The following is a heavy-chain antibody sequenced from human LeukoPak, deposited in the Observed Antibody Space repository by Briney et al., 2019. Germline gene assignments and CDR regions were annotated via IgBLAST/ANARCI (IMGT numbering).Heavy chain of an antibody. CDR2: ISGSGGST. CDR1: GFSVSTNY. J-gene: IGHJ4*02. CDR3: AKGQGKLFDY. V-gene: IGHV3-23*01. Sequence: GGSLRLSCAASGFSVSTNYMSWVRQAPGKGLEWVSAISGSGGSTYYADSVKGRFTISRDNSKNTLYLQMNSLRAEDTAVYYCAKGQGKLFDYWGQGTLVTVSS.